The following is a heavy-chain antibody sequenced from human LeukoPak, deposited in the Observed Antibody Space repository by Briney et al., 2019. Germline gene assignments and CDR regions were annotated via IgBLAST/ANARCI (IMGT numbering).Heavy chain of an antibody. CDR2: IYGSGVSI. CDR1: GFTFEKYV. Sequence: GGSLRLSCVASGFTFEKYVMNWVRQAPGKGLEWLATIYGSGVSISYADSVKGRFTISRDNSNNTLCLQMNSLRAEDTAMYFCAKDLGWELPAEAYWGQGVLVTVSS. CDR3: AKDLGWELPAEAY. D-gene: IGHD1-26*01. V-gene: IGHV3-23*01. J-gene: IGHJ4*02.